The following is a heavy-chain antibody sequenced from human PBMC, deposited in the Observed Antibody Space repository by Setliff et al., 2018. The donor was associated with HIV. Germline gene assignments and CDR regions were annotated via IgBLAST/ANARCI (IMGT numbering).Heavy chain of an antibody. Sequence: GGSLRLSCAAFEFTFSNYWMGWVRQAPGMGLEWVANIKTDGRETYYVDSVKGRFTISRDNAKNSLYLQMNSLRVEDTAVYYCTKRTGNGWSHTDYWGHGTLVTVSS. CDR1: EFTFSNYW. J-gene: IGHJ4*01. D-gene: IGHD6-19*01. CDR3: TKRTGNGWSHTDY. CDR2: IKTDGRET. V-gene: IGHV3-7*03.